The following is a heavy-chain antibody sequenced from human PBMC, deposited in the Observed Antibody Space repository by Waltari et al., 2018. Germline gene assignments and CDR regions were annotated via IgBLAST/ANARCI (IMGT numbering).Heavy chain of an antibody. V-gene: IGHV4-39*01. J-gene: IGHJ3*01. CDR1: AGSASTPKLY. CDR2: ISHSGAT. CDR3: ATYIGASVGTAAFDV. Sequence: QLQASGPGLLQPSSPLSLTCSRSAGSASTPKLYGGWTRQPPGQALEWSGTISHSGATYTSPSLQSRVTLSRDTSKNQFSLTLGSVTASDTAVYYCATYIGASVGTAAFDVWGQGTMVSVSS. D-gene: IGHD5-12*01.